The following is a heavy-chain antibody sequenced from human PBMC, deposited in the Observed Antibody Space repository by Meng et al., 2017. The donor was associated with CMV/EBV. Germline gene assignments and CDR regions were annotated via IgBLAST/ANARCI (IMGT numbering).Heavy chain of an antibody. Sequence: YMSWIRQAPGKGLEWVSYISSSGSTIYYADSAKGRFTISRDNAKNSLYLQMNSLRAEDTAVYYCARDKGCSSTSCYALDYFGMDVWGQGTTVTVSS. D-gene: IGHD2-2*01. CDR2: ISSSGSTI. J-gene: IGHJ6*02. V-gene: IGHV3-11*04. CDR1: Y. CDR3: ARDKGCSSTSCYALDYFGMDV.